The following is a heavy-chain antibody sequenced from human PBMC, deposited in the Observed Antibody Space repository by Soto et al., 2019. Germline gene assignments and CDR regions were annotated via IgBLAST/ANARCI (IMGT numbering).Heavy chain of an antibody. CDR3: ARAWGSGWYGGYSYYHGMDV. V-gene: IGHV3-7*03. Sequence: GGSLRLSCAASGFTFSNYWMSWVRQAPGKGLEWVANIREDGSEKYYVDSVKGRFTISRDNAKNSLYLQMNSLRAEDTAVHYCARAWGSGWYGGYSYYHGMDVWGQGTTVTVSS. CDR1: GFTFSNYW. J-gene: IGHJ6*02. D-gene: IGHD6-19*01. CDR2: IREDGSEK.